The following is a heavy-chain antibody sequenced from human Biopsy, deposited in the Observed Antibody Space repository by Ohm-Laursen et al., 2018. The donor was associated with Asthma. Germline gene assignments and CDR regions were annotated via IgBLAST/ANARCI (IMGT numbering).Heavy chain of an antibody. D-gene: IGHD2-21*01. Sequence: ASVKVSCKTSGYTFNSAGITWVRQAPGQGLEWMGWISVYNGNTKVAQKLQDRVTMITDTSTSTAYMELRSLRSDDTAVYFWARAGDFPPHYCIGGWGQGTTVTVS. CDR3: ARAGDFPPHYCIGG. J-gene: IGHJ6*02. CDR2: ISVYNGNT. CDR1: GYTFNSAG. V-gene: IGHV1-18*01.